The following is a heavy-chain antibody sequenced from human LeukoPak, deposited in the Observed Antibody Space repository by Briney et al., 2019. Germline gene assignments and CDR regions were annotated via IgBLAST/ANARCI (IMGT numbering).Heavy chain of an antibody. D-gene: IGHD5-12*01. Sequence: ASVKVSCKASGYTFTDYYMHWVRQAPGQGLEWMGWINPNSGGTNYAQKFQGRVTMTRDTSISTAYMELSRLRSDDTAVYYCARDQGQEWLRIEIDYYYYMDVWGKGTTVTVSS. CDR1: GYTFTDYY. CDR3: ARDQGQEWLRIEIDYYYYMDV. CDR2: INPNSGGT. V-gene: IGHV1-2*02. J-gene: IGHJ6*03.